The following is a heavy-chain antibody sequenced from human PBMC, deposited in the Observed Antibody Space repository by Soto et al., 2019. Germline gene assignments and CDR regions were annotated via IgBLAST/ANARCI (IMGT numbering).Heavy chain of an antibody. Sequence: PSETLSLTCSASGGSISNYYWSWIRQPPGKGLEWIGCIYYSGSTNYNPSLKSRVSLSVDTSKNQFSLKLNSVTAADTAVYYCVSPEGYYDSSGYTLDYWCQGTLVTVSS. J-gene: IGHJ4*02. CDR1: GGSISNYY. D-gene: IGHD3-22*01. V-gene: IGHV4-59*08. CDR2: IYYSGST. CDR3: VSPEGYYDSSGYTLDY.